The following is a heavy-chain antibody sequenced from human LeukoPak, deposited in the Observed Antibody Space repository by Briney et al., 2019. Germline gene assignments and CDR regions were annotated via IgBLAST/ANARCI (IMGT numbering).Heavy chain of an antibody. CDR1: GYSISSGYC. CDR2: INHSGST. J-gene: IGHJ5*02. V-gene: IGHV4-38-2*02. Sequence: PSETLSLTCTVSGYSISSGYCWGWIRQPPGKGLEWIGSINHSGSTNHNPSLKSRVTISVDTSKNQFSLKLSSVTAADTAVYYCARGRRGSSGWRRADWFDPWGQGTLVTVSS. D-gene: IGHD6-19*01. CDR3: ARGRRGSSGWRRADWFDP.